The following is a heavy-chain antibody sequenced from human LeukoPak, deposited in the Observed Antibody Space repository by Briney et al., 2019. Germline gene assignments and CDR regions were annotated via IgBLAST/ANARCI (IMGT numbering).Heavy chain of an antibody. V-gene: IGHV3-7*01. CDR2: IKQDGSEK. CDR1: GFTFSDSY. D-gene: IGHD3-9*01. Sequence: GGSLRLSCAASGFTFSDSYMSWIRQAPGKGLEWVANIKQDGSEKYYVDSVKGRFTISRDNAKNSLYLQMNSLRAEDTAVYYCAREPEAEDYDILTGYRYYYYGMDVWGQGTTVTVSS. CDR3: AREPEAEDYDILTGYRYYYYGMDV. J-gene: IGHJ6*02.